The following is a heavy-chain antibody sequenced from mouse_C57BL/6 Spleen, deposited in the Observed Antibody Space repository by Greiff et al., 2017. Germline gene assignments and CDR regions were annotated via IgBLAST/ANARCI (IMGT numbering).Heavy chain of an antibody. D-gene: IGHD1-1*01. CDR1: GYTFTSYW. Sequence: VQLQQPGAELVKPGASVKMSCKASGYTFTSYWITWVKQRPGQGLEWIGDIYPGSGSTNYNEKFKSKATLTVDTSSSTAYMQLSSLTSEDSAVYYCARYYYGSGGWYFDVWGTGTTVTVSS. CDR3: ARYYYGSGGWYFDV. CDR2: IYPGSGST. J-gene: IGHJ1*03. V-gene: IGHV1-55*01.